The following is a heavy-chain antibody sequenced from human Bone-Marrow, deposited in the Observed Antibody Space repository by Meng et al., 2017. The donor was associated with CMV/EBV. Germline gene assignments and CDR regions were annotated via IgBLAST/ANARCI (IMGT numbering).Heavy chain of an antibody. V-gene: IGHV3-49*04. CDR2: IRSKAYGGTT. J-gene: IGHJ1*01. CDR1: GFTFGDYA. Sequence: GESLKISCTASGFTFGDYAMSWVRQAPGKGLEWVGFIRSKAYGGTTEYAASVKGRFTISRDDSKSIAYLQMNSLKTEDTAVYYCTSSKGGQWLQYWGQGTLVTVSS. D-gene: IGHD6-19*01. CDR3: TSSKGGQWLQY.